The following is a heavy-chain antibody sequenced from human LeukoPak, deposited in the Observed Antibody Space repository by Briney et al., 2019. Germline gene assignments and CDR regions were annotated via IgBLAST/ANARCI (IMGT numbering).Heavy chain of an antibody. CDR3: ARAGYASGVFNWFDP. CDR1: GFTFSSYA. J-gene: IGHJ5*02. Sequence: PGGSLRLSCEASGFTFSSYAMSWVRQAPGKGLEWVSAISGSGGSTYYADSVKGRFTISRDNSKDTLYLQMNSLRAEDTAVYYCARAGYASGVFNWFDPWGQGTLVTVSS. CDR2: ISGSGGST. V-gene: IGHV3-23*01. D-gene: IGHD3-10*01.